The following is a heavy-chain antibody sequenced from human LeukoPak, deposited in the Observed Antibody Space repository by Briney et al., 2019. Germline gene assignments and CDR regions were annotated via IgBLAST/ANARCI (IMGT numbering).Heavy chain of an antibody. D-gene: IGHD5-12*01. CDR1: GGSISRYY. J-gene: IGHJ4*02. Sequence: KTSETLSLTCTVSGGSISRYYWSWIRQPPGKGLEWIGYIYYSGSTNYNPSLKSRVTISVDTSKNQFPLNLSSVTAADTAVYYCARGGYRGYDLPDYWGQGTLVTVSS. CDR2: IYYSGST. V-gene: IGHV4-59*01. CDR3: ARGGYRGYDLPDY.